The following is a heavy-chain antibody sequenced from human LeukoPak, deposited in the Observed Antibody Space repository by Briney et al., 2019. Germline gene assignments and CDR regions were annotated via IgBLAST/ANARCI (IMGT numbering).Heavy chain of an antibody. J-gene: IGHJ6*02. V-gene: IGHV4-4*07. CDR2: IYTSGST. CDR1: GGSMSPYH. D-gene: IGHD5-12*01. Sequence: PSETLSLTCTVSGGSMSPYHWGWIRQPAGKGLEWIGRIYTSGSTNYNPSLKSRVTMSVDTSKNQFSLKLSSVTAADTAVYYCARGIRYSGYEPDYYYYGMDVWGQGTTVTVSS. CDR3: ARGIRYSGYEPDYYYYGMDV.